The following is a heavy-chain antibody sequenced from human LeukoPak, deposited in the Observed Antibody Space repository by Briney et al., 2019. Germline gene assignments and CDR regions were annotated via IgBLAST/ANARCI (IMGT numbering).Heavy chain of an antibody. CDR1: GYTFTGYY. D-gene: IGHD3-22*01. Sequence: PLASVKVSCKASGYTFTGYYMHWVRQAPGQGLEWMGGIIPIFGTANYAQKFQGRVTITADKSTSTAYMELSSLRSEDTAVYYCARDTSGYYLDYWGQGTLVTVSS. V-gene: IGHV1-69*06. CDR3: ARDTSGYYLDY. CDR2: IIPIFGTA. J-gene: IGHJ4*02.